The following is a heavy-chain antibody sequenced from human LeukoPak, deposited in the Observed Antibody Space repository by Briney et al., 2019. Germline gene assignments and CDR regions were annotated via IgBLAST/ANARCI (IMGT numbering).Heavy chain of an antibody. J-gene: IGHJ6*02. CDR3: AKHMRATNTYSFFGLDV. CDR2: INWNGGGT. V-gene: IGHV3-9*01. D-gene: IGHD1-26*01. Sequence: GGSLRLSCAATGFAFKDYGMHWVRQPPGKGLEWVSSINWNGGGTDYADSVKGRFTIPRDNAKNSLYLQLSSLRPEDTALYYCAKHMRATNTYSFFGLDVWGQGTTVTVSS. CDR1: GFAFKDYG.